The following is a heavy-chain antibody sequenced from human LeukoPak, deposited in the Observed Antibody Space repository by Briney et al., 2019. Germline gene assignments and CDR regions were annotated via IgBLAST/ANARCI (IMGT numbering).Heavy chain of an antibody. CDR1: GYSITSSSW. Sequence: PSETLSLTCAVSGYSITSSSWWGWIRQPRGKGLEWIGYIYHSGTTYYNPSLQSRVTMSVDTSKNQFSLKLSSVTAVDTAVYYCARKENVYYYFDYWGQGTLVTVSS. V-gene: IGHV4-28*01. CDR2: IYHSGTT. CDR3: ARKENVYYYFDY. D-gene: IGHD3-10*01. J-gene: IGHJ4*02.